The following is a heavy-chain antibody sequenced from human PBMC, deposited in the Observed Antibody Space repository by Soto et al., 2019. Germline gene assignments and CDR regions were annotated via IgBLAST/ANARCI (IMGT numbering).Heavy chain of an antibody. CDR2: INAGNGNT. Sequence: ASVKVSCKASGYTFTSYAMHWVRQAPGQRLEWMGWINAGNGNTKYSQKFQGRVTITRDTSASTAYMELSSLRSEDTAVYYCAREGGYCSSTSCPQRSNSYYYYYMDVWGKGTTVTVSS. J-gene: IGHJ6*03. D-gene: IGHD2-2*01. CDR1: GYTFTSYA. V-gene: IGHV1-3*01. CDR3: AREGGYCSSTSCPQRSNSYYYYYMDV.